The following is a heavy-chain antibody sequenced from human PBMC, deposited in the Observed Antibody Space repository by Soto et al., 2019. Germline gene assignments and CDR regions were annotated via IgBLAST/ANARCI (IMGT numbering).Heavy chain of an antibody. D-gene: IGHD1-26*01. CDR3: ARQDGGSSPPSNYGMDV. CDR2: IYYSAST. J-gene: IGHJ6*02. V-gene: IGHV4-59*08. Sequence: SETLSLTCTVSGGTISSYYWSWIRQPPGKGLEWIGYIYYSASTNYNPSLKSRVTIAVDTSKNQSSLKLSSVTAADTAVYYCARQDGGSSPPSNYGMDVWGQGTTVTVSS. CDR1: GGTISSYY.